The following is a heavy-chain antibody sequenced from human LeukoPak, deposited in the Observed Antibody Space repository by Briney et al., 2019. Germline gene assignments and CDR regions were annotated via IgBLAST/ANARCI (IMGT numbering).Heavy chain of an antibody. Sequence: GRSLRLSCAASGFTFSSYAIHWVRQAPGKGLEWVAVISYDGTNKYYADSVKGRFTISRDNSKNTLYLQINSLRAEDTAVYYCARTGTTYPIDYWGQGTLVAVSS. CDR2: ISYDGTNK. J-gene: IGHJ4*02. CDR3: ARTGTTYPIDY. V-gene: IGHV3-30-3*01. D-gene: IGHD1-14*01. CDR1: GFTFSSYA.